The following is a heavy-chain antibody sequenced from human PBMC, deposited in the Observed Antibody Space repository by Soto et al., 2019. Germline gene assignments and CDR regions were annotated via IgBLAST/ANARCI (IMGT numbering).Heavy chain of an antibody. CDR3: ARDGRGYSYGPNAFDI. J-gene: IGHJ3*02. CDR2: IYSGDST. V-gene: IGHV3-53*01. D-gene: IGHD5-12*01. Sequence: LRLSCAASGFTVSNNYMSWVRQAPGKGLEWVSVIYSGDSTYYADSVTGRFTISRDNSKNTLYLQMNSLRAEDTAVYYCARDGRGYSYGPNAFDIWGQGTMATVSS. CDR1: GFTVSNNY.